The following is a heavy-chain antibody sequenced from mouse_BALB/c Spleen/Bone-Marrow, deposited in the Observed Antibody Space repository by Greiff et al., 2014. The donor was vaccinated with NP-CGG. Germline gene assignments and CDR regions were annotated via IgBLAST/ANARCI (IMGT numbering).Heavy chain of an antibody. CDR3: ASLFRGAMDY. Sequence: EVKLVESGGGLVKPGGSLKLSCAASGFTFSSHAMSWVRQTPEKRLEWVATISSGGSYTYYPDSVKGRFTISRDNAKNTLYLQMSSLRSEDTAMYYCASLFRGAMDYWGQGTSVTASS. V-gene: IGHV5-9-1*01. J-gene: IGHJ4*01. CDR2: ISSGGSYT. CDR1: GFTFSSHA.